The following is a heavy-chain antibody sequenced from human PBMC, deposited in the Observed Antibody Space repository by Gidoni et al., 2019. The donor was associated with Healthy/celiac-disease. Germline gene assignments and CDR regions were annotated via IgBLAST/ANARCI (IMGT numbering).Heavy chain of an antibody. CDR1: GGPISSRSYY. Sequence: QLQLPESGPGLVKPSETLSLTCTVSGGPISSRSYYWGWIRQPPGKGLEWIGSIYYSGSTYYNPSLKSRVTISVDTSKNQFSLKLSSVTAADTAVYYCARLRVLLWFRDPTLGAFDIWGQGTMVTVSS. CDR2: IYYSGST. CDR3: ARLRVLLWFRDPTLGAFDI. D-gene: IGHD3-10*01. J-gene: IGHJ3*02. V-gene: IGHV4-39*01.